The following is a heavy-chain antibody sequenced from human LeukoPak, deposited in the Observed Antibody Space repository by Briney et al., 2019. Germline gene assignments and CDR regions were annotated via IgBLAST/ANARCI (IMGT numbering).Heavy chain of an antibody. V-gene: IGHV4-4*07. D-gene: IGHD6-13*01. CDR2: IYTSGST. Sequence: AETLSLTGTVSGGSISSYYWSWIRQRAGKGLEWIGRIYTSGSTNYNPSLKSRVTMSVDTSKNQFSLKLSSVTAADTAVYYCARELTVAAGGFYYYMDVWGKGTTVTISS. CDR3: ARELTVAAGGFYYYMDV. J-gene: IGHJ6*03. CDR1: GGSISSYY.